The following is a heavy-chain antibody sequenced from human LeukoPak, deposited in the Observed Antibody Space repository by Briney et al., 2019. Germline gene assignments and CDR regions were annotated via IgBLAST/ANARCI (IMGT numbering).Heavy chain of an antibody. J-gene: IGHJ4*02. V-gene: IGHV1-18*01. CDR2: ISTYNGNT. D-gene: IGHD4-17*01. CDR3: ARDEDYGISVNVDY. CDR1: GYTFTSHG. Sequence: ALVKVSCKASGYTFTSHGISWVRQAPGQGLEWMGWISTYNGNTNYAQKLQGRVSMTTDTSTSTAYMDLRSLRSDDTAVYYCARDEDYGISVNVDYWGQGTLVTVSS.